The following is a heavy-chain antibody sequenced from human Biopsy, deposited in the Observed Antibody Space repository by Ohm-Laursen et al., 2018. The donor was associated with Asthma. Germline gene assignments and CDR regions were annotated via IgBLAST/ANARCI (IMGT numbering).Heavy chain of an antibody. D-gene: IGHD3-3*01. CDR3: ARTFQFWSPYHAEHCQL. Sequence: SLRLSCAASGFTFGDYWMSWVRQVPGKGLEWVANIKHDGTEKNHVDSLKGRFTISRDNAKNSLYLQMNSLRAEDTAVYYCARTFQFWSPYHAEHCQLWGQGTLVTVSS. CDR2: IKHDGTEK. J-gene: IGHJ1*01. CDR1: GFTFGDYW. V-gene: IGHV3-7*01.